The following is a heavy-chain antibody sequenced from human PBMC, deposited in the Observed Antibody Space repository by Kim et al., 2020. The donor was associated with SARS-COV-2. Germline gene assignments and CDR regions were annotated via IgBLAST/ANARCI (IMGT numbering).Heavy chain of an antibody. CDR1: GGSISSGDYY. Sequence: SETLSLTCTVSGGSISSGDYYWSWIRQPPGKGLEWIGYIYYSGSTYYNPSLKSRVTISVDTSKNQFSLKLSSVTAADTAVYYCARRLETLYYDYIWGSYDAFDIWGQGTMVTVSS. D-gene: IGHD3-16*01. CDR2: IYYSGST. CDR3: ARRLETLYYDYIWGSYDAFDI. V-gene: IGHV4-30-4*01. J-gene: IGHJ3*02.